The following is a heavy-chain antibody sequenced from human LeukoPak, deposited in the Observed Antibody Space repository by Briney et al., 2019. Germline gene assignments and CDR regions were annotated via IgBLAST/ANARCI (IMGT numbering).Heavy chain of an antibody. D-gene: IGHD3-10*01. CDR2: IYTSGST. CDR3: ARSDYYGSGSYHYYYYMDV. CDR1: GGSISSGSYY. J-gene: IGHJ6*03. V-gene: IGHV4-61*02. Sequence: SQTLSLTCTVSGGSISSGSYYWSWIRQPAGKGLECIGRIYTSGSTNYNPSLKSRVSISVDTSKNQFSLKLSSVTAADTAVYYCARSDYYGSGSYHYYYYMDVWGKGTTVTISS.